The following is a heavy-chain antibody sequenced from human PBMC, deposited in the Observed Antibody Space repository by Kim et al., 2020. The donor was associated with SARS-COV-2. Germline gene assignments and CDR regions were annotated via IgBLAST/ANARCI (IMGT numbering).Heavy chain of an antibody. CDR1: GGSISSGGYY. CDR2: IYYSGST. CDR3: ARCDPGDNWFDP. J-gene: IGHJ5*02. V-gene: IGHV4-31*03. D-gene: IGHD7-27*01. Sequence: SETLSLTCTVSGGSISSGGYYWSWIRQHPGKGLEWIGYIYYSGSTYYNPSLKSRVTISVDTSKNQFSLKLSSVTAADTAVYYCARCDPGDNWFDPWGQGTLVTVSS.